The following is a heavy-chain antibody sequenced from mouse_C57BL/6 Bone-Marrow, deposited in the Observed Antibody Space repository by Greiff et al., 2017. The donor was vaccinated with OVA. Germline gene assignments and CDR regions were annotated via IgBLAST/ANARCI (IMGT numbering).Heavy chain of an antibody. CDR2: INYDGSST. J-gene: IGHJ2*01. CDR3: ARRAGSSFYYFDY. CDR1: GFTFSDYY. V-gene: IGHV5-16*01. Sequence: EVQRVESEGGLVQPGSSMKLSCTASGFTFSDYYMAWVRQVPEKGLEWVANINYDGSSTYYLDSLKSRFIISRDNAKNILYLQMSSLKSEDTATYYCARRAGSSFYYFDYWGQGTTLTVSS. D-gene: IGHD1-1*01.